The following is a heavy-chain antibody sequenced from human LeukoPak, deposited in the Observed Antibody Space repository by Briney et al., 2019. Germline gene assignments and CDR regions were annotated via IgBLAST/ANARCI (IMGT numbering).Heavy chain of an antibody. D-gene: IGHD6-19*01. Sequence: SETLSLTCTVSGDSISSYDWSWIRQPPGKGLEWVAFLYNSGSTTYNPSLESRVTMSVETSENRFSLRLSSVTAADTAVYYCARAVIAVAGTHFDYWGQGTLVTVSS. V-gene: IGHV4-59*01. CDR1: GDSISSYD. CDR2: LYNSGST. CDR3: ARAVIAVAGTHFDY. J-gene: IGHJ4*02.